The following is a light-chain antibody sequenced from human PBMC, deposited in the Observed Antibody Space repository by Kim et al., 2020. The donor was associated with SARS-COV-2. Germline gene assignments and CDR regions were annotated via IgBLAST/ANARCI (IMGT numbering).Light chain of an antibody. J-gene: IGKJ2*01. CDR3: MQGTFWPT. CDR2: KVS. CDR1: QSLVKSSGNTY. Sequence: VVVTQSPLSLPVTLGQPASISCRSSQSLVKSSGNTYLSWFQQRPGQSPRRLIYKVSNRDSGVPDRFSGSGPGTDFTLKISRVEAEDVGVYYCMQGTFWPTFGQGTKLEI. V-gene: IGKV2-30*01.